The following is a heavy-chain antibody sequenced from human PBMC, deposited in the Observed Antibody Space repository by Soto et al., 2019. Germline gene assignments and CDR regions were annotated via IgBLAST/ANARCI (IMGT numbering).Heavy chain of an antibody. CDR1: GGSISSGDYY. D-gene: IGHD6-6*01. V-gene: IGHV4-30-4*01. J-gene: IGHJ5*02. CDR3: ARERPDGARLDP. Sequence: QVQLQESGPGLVTPSQTLSLTCTVSGGSISSGDYYWSWIRQPQGKGLEWIGSTYPSGSTYYNPSLKSRVTISVDTSKNQFSLKLSSVTAADTAVYYWARERPDGARLDPWGQGTLVTVSS. CDR2: TYPSGST.